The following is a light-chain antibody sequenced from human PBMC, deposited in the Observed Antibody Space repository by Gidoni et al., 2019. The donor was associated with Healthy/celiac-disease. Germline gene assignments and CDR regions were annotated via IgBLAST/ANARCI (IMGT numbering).Light chain of an antibody. V-gene: IGLV1-40*01. CDR2: SNS. CDR3: QSYDSSLSGSV. CDR1: SSNIGAGYD. Sequence: QSVLTQPPSVSGAPVHRVTISFTGTSSNIGAGYDVHWYQQLPGTAPKLLIYSNSNRPSGVPDRFSGSKSGTSASLAITGLQAEDEADYYCQSYDSSLSGSVFGGGTKLTVL. J-gene: IGLJ2*01.